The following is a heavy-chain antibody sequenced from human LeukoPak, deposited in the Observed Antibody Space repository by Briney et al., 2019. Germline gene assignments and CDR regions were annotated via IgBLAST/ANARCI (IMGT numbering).Heavy chain of an antibody. CDR1: GYTFTGYY. J-gene: IGHJ5*02. D-gene: IGHD3-10*01. V-gene: IGHV1-2*04. Sequence: ASVKVSCKASGYTFTGYYMHWVRQAPGQGLEWMGWINPNSGGTNYAQKFQGWVTMTRDTSISTAYMELSRLRSDDTAVYYCARSTYYYGSGIFPWGQGTLVTVSS. CDR2: INPNSGGT. CDR3: ARSTYYYGSGIFP.